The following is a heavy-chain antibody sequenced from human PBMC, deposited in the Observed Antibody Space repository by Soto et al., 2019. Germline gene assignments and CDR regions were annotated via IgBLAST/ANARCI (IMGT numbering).Heavy chain of an antibody. J-gene: IGHJ5*02. D-gene: IGHD1-7*01. Sequence: GGSLRLSCAASGFTFSSYAMHWVRQAPGKGLEWLAVIWYDGSNKYYADSVKGRFTISRDNSKNTLYLQMNSLRAEDTAVYYCARDKLELRVFNWFDPWGQGTLVTVSS. V-gene: IGHV3-33*01. CDR3: ARDKLELRVFNWFDP. CDR2: IWYDGSNK. CDR1: GFTFSSYA.